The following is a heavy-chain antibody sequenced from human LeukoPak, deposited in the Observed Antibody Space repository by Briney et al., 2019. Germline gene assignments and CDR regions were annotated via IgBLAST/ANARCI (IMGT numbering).Heavy chain of an antibody. J-gene: IGHJ4*02. CDR2: INPNSGGT. CDR3: ARDMEDFWSGPIGYFDY. CDR1: GYTFTGYY. D-gene: IGHD3-3*01. Sequence: ASVKVSCKASGYTFTGYYMHWVRQAPGQGLEWMGWINPNSGGTNYAQKFQGRVTMTRDTSISTAYMELSRLRSDDTAVYYCARDMEDFWSGPIGYFDYWGQGTLVTVSS. V-gene: IGHV1-2*02.